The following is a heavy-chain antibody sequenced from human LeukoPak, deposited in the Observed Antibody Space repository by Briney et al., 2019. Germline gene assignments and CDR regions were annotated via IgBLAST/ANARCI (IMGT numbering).Heavy chain of an antibody. D-gene: IGHD3-10*01. J-gene: IGHJ3*01. Sequence: GGSLRLSCAVSGFTFSDYFMSWIRQAPGKGLEWVSGISWNGGTTGYADSVKGRFTISRDNAKDSLYLQMDSLRGEDTALYQCVRDRTMVRGVMGDAFDVWGQGTMVTVSS. CDR3: VRDRTMVRGVMGDAFDV. V-gene: IGHV3-20*01. CDR1: GFTFSDYF. CDR2: ISWNGGTT.